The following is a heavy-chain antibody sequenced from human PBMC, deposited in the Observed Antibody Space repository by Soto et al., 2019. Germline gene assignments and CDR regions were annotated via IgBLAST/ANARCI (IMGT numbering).Heavy chain of an antibody. CDR2: INPSSGGT. CDR1: GYPFTGPY. D-gene: IGHD4-4*01. CDR3: ARDFRTYSHGVDV. V-gene: IGHV1-2*02. J-gene: IGHJ6*02. Sequence: ASVKVSCKASGYPFTGPYIYWVRQAPGQGLEWMGWINPSSGGTEFAEKFQGRVTVTRDTSTRTVFLELNSLTSDDTGVYFCARDFRTYSHGVDVWGQGTAVTVS.